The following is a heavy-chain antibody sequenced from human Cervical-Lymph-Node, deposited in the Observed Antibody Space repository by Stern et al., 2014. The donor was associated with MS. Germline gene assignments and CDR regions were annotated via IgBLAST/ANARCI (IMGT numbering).Heavy chain of an antibody. CDR1: GGSVSTGSYY. D-gene: IGHD6-6*01. J-gene: IGHJ4*02. Sequence: VQLLESGPGLVKPSQTLSLTCSVSGGSVSTGSYYWSWIRQPAGKGLEWIGRIYTSGIIDYTPSLESRVTISVDTSKNQFALRLSSVTAADTAVYYCARTYGSSSGVFDSWGQGTLVTVSS. CDR3: ARTYGSSSGVFDS. CDR2: IYTSGII. V-gene: IGHV4-61*02.